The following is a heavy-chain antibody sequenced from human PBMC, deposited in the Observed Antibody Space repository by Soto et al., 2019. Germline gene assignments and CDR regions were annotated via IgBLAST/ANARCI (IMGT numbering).Heavy chain of an antibody. CDR1: GFTFSSYW. CDR2: IKQDGSEK. J-gene: IGHJ4*02. CDR3: ESCGDPLWYFDY. Sequence: GGSLRLSCAASGFTFSSYWMSWVRQAPGKGLEWVANIKQDGSEKYYVDSVKGRSTISRDNAKNSLYLQMNSLRAEDTAVYYCESCGDPLWYFDYWGQGTLVTVSS. V-gene: IGHV3-7*03. D-gene: IGHD2-21*01.